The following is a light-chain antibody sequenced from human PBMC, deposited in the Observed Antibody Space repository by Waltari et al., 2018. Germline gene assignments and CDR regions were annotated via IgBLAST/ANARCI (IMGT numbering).Light chain of an antibody. CDR3: QQSYTPPPT. CDR1: KSICTY. Sequence: QMTLSPSSLSASVGDRVTLACPSSKSICTYLNWYRHKPGKPPKPLICASSSLQSGVPSRFSGSGSGTDFTLTISSLQAEDFATYYCQQSYTPPPTFGQGTRLDIK. J-gene: IGKJ5*01. CDR2: ASS. V-gene: IGKV1-39*01.